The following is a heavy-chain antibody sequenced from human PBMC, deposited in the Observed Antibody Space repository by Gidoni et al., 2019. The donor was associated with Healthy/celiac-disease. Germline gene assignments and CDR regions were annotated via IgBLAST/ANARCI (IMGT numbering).Heavy chain of an antibody. Sequence: EVQLVESGGGLIQPGGSLRLSCAASGFHVSSNYMSWVSQAPGKGLEWVSVIYSGGSTYYADSVKGRFTISRDNSKNTLYLQMNSLRAEDTAVYYCARGLRALYYGDYEYWGQGTLVTVSS. J-gene: IGHJ4*02. D-gene: IGHD4-17*01. CDR3: ARGLRALYYGDYEY. CDR1: GFHVSSNY. V-gene: IGHV3-53*01. CDR2: IYSGGST.